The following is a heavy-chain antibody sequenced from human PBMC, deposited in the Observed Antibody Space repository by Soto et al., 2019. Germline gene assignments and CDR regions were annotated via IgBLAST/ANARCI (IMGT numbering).Heavy chain of an antibody. CDR2: TFPMFGKA. CDR3: ATVDISTWIDGMDV. J-gene: IGHJ6*02. Sequence: QVQLVQSGAEVKKPGSSVKVSCKASGGTFRSYAIIWVRQAPGQGLQWMGGTFPMFGKANYAQKFQGRGTISADKSTSTAYMELSSLTSEDTAVYYCATVDISTWIDGMDVWGQGTTVTVSS. D-gene: IGHD6-13*01. CDR1: GGTFRSYA. V-gene: IGHV1-69*06.